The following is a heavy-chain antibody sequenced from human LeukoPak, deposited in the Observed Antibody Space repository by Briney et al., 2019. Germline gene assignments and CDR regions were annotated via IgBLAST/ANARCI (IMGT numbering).Heavy chain of an antibody. CDR3: AKGLSESIYDALDS. CDR2: ISSSSSYI. CDR1: GFTFSSYS. D-gene: IGHD1-26*01. Sequence: GGSLRLSCAASGFTFSSYSMIWVRQAPGRGLEWVSSISSSSSYIYYADSVKGRFTISRDSSKNTLYLQMNSLRADDTAVYYCAKGLSESIYDALDSWGQGTLVTVSS. J-gene: IGHJ4*02. V-gene: IGHV3-21*04.